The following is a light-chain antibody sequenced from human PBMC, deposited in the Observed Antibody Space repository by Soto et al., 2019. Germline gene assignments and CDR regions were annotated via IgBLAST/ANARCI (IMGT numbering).Light chain of an antibody. V-gene: IGKV3-15*01. J-gene: IGKJ1*01. CDR2: GAS. CDR1: QSVSSN. Sequence: PGETATLSCRASQSVSSNLARYQQKPGQAPRLLIYGASTRATDIPARFSGSGSGTEFTLTISSLQSEDFAVYYCQQYNNFWTFGQGTKVEIK. CDR3: QQYNNFWT.